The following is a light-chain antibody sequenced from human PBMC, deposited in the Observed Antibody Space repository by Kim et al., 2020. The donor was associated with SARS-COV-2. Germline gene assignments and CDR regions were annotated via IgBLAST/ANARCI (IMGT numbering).Light chain of an antibody. CDR1: SASMGAGYG. Sequence: RVTLSGTGSSASMGAGYGVHWYQQLPGTAPKLLIYNTSYRPSGVPDRFSGSKSGTSASLAITGLQAEDEADYYCQSYDSSLSGSSVFGTGTKVTVL. CDR3: QSYDSSLSGSSV. V-gene: IGLV1-40*01. CDR2: NTS. J-gene: IGLJ1*01.